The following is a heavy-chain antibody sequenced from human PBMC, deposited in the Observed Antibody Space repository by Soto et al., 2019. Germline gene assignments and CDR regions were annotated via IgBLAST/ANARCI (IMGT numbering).Heavy chain of an antibody. J-gene: IGHJ4*02. CDR1: GYSFTSYW. CDR2: IYPGDSDT. D-gene: IGHD2-15*01. V-gene: IGHV5-51*01. Sequence: PGESLKISCKGSGYSFTSYWIGWVRQMPGKGLEWMGIIYPGDSDTRYSPSFQGQVTISADKSISTAYLQWSSLKASDTAMYYCARAHMHCSGGSCYSYYFDYWGQGTLVTVSS. CDR3: ARAHMHCSGGSCYSYYFDY.